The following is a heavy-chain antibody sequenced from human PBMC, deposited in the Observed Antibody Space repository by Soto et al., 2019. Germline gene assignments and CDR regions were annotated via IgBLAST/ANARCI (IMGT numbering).Heavy chain of an antibody. D-gene: IGHD6-13*01. Sequence: GESLKISCQSSGYTFSNFWIGWVHQLPGKGLEWMGIIYPGDHETRYSPSFHGKVTISADRSINTAYLQWNSLEASDTAFYFCARSPRSSPYFDYWGQGALVTVSS. V-gene: IGHV5-51*07. CDR1: GYTFSNFW. CDR3: ARSPRSSPYFDY. J-gene: IGHJ4*02. CDR2: IYPGDHET.